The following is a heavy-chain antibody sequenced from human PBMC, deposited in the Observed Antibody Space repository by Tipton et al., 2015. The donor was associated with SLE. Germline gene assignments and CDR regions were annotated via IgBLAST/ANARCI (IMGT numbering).Heavy chain of an antibody. Sequence: GSLRLSCAASGFTFSDYYMSWIRQAPGKGLEWVSYISSSSSYTNYADSVQGRFTISRDNAKNSLYLEMNSLRAEDTAVYYCARESSSAYYYYYFMDVWGEGTTVTVSS. CDR1: GFTFSDYY. J-gene: IGHJ6*03. CDR2: ISSSSSYT. D-gene: IGHD6-6*01. V-gene: IGHV3-11*06. CDR3: ARESSSAYYYYYFMDV.